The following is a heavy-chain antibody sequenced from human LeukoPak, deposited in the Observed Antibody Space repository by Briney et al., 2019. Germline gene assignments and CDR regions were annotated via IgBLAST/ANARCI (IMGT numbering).Heavy chain of an antibody. J-gene: IGHJ4*02. Sequence: SVKVSCKASGGTFSSYAISWVRQAPGQGLEWMGGIIPIFGTANYAQKFQGRDTITTDESTSTAYMELNSLTSEDTAVYHCARARTPYCSSTSCYQRGFDYWGQGTLVTVSS. V-gene: IGHV1-69*05. D-gene: IGHD2-2*01. CDR3: ARARTPYCSSTSCYQRGFDY. CDR1: GGTFSSYA. CDR2: IIPIFGTA.